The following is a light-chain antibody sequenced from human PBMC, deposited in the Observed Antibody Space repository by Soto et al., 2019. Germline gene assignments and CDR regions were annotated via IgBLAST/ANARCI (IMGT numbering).Light chain of an antibody. J-gene: IGLJ2*01. V-gene: IGLV1-44*01. Sequence: QSVLTQPPSASEAPGQRVTISCSGSSSNIGSNTVNWYQQVPGTAPKLLIYTNNQRPSGVPDRFSGSKSGTSAALAISGLQFEDEAAFYCATWDDSLNGPVFGGATKVTVL. CDR3: ATWDDSLNGPV. CDR2: TNN. CDR1: SSNIGSNT.